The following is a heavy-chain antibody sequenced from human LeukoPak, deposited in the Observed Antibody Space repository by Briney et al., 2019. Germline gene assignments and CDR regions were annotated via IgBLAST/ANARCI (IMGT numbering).Heavy chain of an antibody. V-gene: IGHV4-4*09. Sequence: PSETLSLTCTVSGGSISTYYWSWIRRPPGKGLEWIAYIHASGPTNYNPSLKSRITISVDTSKNQFSLKLSSVTAADTAVYYCARHDAGIAARPFDNWGQGTLVTVSS. CDR1: GGSISTYY. J-gene: IGHJ4*02. CDR2: IHASGPT. D-gene: IGHD6-6*01. CDR3: ARHDAGIAARPFDN.